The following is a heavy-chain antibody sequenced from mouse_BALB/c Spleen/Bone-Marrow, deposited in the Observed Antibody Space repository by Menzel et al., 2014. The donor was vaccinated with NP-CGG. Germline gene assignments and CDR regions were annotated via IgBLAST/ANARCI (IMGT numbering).Heavy chain of an antibody. D-gene: IGHD2-3*01. Sequence: VQLKQSGGGLVQPGGSLKLSCAASGFDFSRYWMSWVRQAPGKGLEWIGEINPDSSTINYTPSLKDKFIISRDNAKNTLYLQMSKVRSEDTALYYCARRGDGYYWFAYWCQGTLVTVSA. V-gene: IGHV4-1*02. CDR2: INPDSSTI. CDR1: GFDFSRYW. CDR3: ARRGDGYYWFAY. J-gene: IGHJ3*01.